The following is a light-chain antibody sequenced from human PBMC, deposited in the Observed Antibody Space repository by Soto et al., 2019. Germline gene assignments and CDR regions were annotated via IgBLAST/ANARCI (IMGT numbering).Light chain of an antibody. Sequence: DIQMTQSPSTLSASEGDRVTISCRASQSVSIWLAWYQQKPGRAPKLLIYKSSILESGVPSRFSGSGSGTEFTLTISSLQPHDFETHYCQQFNTSPWTFGKGTKVDI. V-gene: IGKV1-5*03. CDR2: KSS. J-gene: IGKJ1*01. CDR3: QQFNTSPWT. CDR1: QSVSIW.